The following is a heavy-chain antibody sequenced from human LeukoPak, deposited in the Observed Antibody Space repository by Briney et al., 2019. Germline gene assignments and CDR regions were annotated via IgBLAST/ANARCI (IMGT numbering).Heavy chain of an antibody. D-gene: IGHD3-10*01. CDR1: GYTFTSNY. J-gene: IGHJ4*02. V-gene: IGHV1-46*01. CDR2: ISPSGGST. CDR3: ATDHDGDYFDY. Sequence: GASVKVSCKAFGYTFTSNYMHWVRQAPGQGPEWMGVISPSGGSTTYAQKFQGRVTLTRDMSTSTDYLELSSLRSEDTAVYYCATDHDGDYFDYWGQGTVVTVSS.